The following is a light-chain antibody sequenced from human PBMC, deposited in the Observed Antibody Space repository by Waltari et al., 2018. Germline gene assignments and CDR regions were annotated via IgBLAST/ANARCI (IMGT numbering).Light chain of an antibody. CDR3: QVWHAAIDPGV. J-gene: IGLJ1*01. CDR2: YDS. CDR1: NIGSHS. Sequence: SYVLTQPPSVPVAPGATARITCGGDNIGSHSLHWYQQKPGQAPVLVIRYDSDRPSGIPERFSGSNSANTATLTISRVEAGDEANYYCQVWHAAIDPGVFGTGTEVTV. V-gene: IGLV3-21*04.